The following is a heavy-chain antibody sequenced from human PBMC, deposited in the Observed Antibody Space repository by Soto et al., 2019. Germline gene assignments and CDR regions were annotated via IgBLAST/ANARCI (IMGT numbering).Heavy chain of an antibody. Sequence: SVDVSCKASGYTFTGYYMHWVRQAPGQGLEWMGGIIPLCGTPNYAQKFQGRVTITADESTSTAYMELRGLRSEDTAVYYCARGVHYDSSGYYYFYWGQGTLVTVSS. J-gene: IGHJ4*02. CDR2: IIPLCGTP. CDR3: ARGVHYDSSGYYYFY. D-gene: IGHD3-22*01. CDR1: GYTFTGYY. V-gene: IGHV1-69*13.